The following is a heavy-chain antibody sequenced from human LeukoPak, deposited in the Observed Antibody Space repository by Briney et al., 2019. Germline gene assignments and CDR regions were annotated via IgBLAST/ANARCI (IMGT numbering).Heavy chain of an antibody. CDR2: IFHSGST. CDR3: ARASMWGWYFDL. D-gene: IGHD2/OR15-2a*01. Sequence: PSETLSLTCTVSDGSIRTHFRSWIRQPPGKGLEWIGYIFHSGSTNHNPSLKSRVTFSIDTSKNQFSLKLSSVTAADTAVYYCARASMWGWYFDLWGRGTLVTVSS. CDR1: DGSIRTHF. V-gene: IGHV4-59*11. J-gene: IGHJ2*01.